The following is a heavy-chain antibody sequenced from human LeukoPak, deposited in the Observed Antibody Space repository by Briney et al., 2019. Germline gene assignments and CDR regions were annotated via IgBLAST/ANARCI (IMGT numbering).Heavy chain of an antibody. CDR2: TDHTGFT. D-gene: IGHD3-3*01. CDR1: GGSISGGGYF. J-gene: IGHJ4*02. CDR3: ARSPSKEMEWLSPSHFDF. V-gene: IGHV4-30-2*01. Sequence: PSETLSLTCSVSGGSISGGGYFWNWIRQPPGKTLEWIGCTDHTGFTYNKPSLRSRDTISVDTSKNQFSLRLTSVTAADTAMYFCARSPSKEMEWLSPSHFDFWGQGTLVSVSS.